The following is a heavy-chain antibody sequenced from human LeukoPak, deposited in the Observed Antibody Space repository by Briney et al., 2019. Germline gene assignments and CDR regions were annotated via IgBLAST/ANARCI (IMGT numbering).Heavy chain of an antibody. Sequence: SQTLSLTCTVSGGSISSGDYYWSWIRQPPGKGLEWIGYIYYSGSTYYNPSLKSRVTISVDTSKNQFSLKLSSVTAADTAVYYCASVVPAAITEYFQHWGQGTLVTVFS. CDR2: IYYSGST. CDR3: ASVVPAAITEYFQH. CDR1: GGSISSGDYY. J-gene: IGHJ1*01. V-gene: IGHV4-30-4*08. D-gene: IGHD2-2*02.